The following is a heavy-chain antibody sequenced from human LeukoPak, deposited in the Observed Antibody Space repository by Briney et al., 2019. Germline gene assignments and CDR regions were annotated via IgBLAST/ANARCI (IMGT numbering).Heavy chain of an antibody. J-gene: IGHJ3*02. Sequence: GGSLRLSCVASGFTVSSNYMNWVRQAPGKGLEWVSIIYSSGSSDYADSVKGRFSISRDSSTNTLSLQMNSLRAEDTAVYYCARAYPLDAFDIWGQGTMVTVSS. V-gene: IGHV3-66*01. CDR3: ARAYPLDAFDI. CDR1: GFTVSSNY. CDR2: IYSSGSS.